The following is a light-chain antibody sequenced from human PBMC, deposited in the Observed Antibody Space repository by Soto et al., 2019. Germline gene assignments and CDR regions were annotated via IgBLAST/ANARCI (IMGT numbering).Light chain of an antibody. V-gene: IGKV3-11*01. Sequence: EIVLTQSPATLSLSPGERATLSCRASQSVSSYLAWYQQRPGQAPRLLIFDTSNRATDIPARFSGSGSGTDFTLTISGLEPEDFAVYYCQQRTNRPPITFGQGTKVDNK. CDR2: DTS. CDR1: QSVSSY. J-gene: IGKJ1*01. CDR3: QQRTNRPPIT.